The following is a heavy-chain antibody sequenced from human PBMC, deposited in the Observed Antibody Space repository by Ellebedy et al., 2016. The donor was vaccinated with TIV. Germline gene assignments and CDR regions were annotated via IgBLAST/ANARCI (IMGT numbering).Heavy chain of an antibody. V-gene: IGHV3-48*02. CDR1: GFTFSSYA. Sequence: GGSLRLXXAASGFTFSSYAMSWVRQAPGKGLEWISYISSSSSIIYYADSVKGRFTISRDNAKNSLYLQMNSLRDEDTAVYYCEVGIAADPGWGQGTLVTVSS. CDR2: ISSSSSII. D-gene: IGHD6-13*01. CDR3: EVGIAADPG. J-gene: IGHJ4*02.